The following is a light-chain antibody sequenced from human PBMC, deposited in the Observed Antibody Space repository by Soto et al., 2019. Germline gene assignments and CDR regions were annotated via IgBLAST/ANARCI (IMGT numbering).Light chain of an antibody. CDR2: GIS. V-gene: IGKV3-15*01. CDR3: QQYSKWPIT. J-gene: IGKJ5*01. CDR1: QSVSSY. Sequence: DIVLTHSQSTLSLSPCERVTLSSRASQSVSSYLAWYQQKPGQAPRLLIYGISTRATGVPARFSGSGSGTEFSLTISSLQSEDFAVYYRQQYSKWPITFGQGTRLEIK.